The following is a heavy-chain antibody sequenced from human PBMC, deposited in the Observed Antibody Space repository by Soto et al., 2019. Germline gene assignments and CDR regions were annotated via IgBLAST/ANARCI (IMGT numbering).Heavy chain of an antibody. CDR3: ARLLRYCSGGSCPQDY. Sequence: SVKVSCKASGGTFSSYAISWVRQAPGQGLEWMGGIIPIFGTANYAQKFQGRVTITADESTSTAYMELSSLRSEDTAVYYCARLLRYCSGGSCPQDYWGQGTLVTVSS. CDR1: GGTFSSYA. CDR2: IIPIFGTA. J-gene: IGHJ4*02. V-gene: IGHV1-69*13. D-gene: IGHD2-15*01.